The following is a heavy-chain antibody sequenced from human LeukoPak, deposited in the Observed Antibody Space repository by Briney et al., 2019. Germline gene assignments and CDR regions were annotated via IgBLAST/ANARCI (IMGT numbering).Heavy chain of an antibody. Sequence: SETLSLTCNVSGASMSSNYWSWIRQPPGKGLEWIGYIYHSGNTNYSPSLESRVTVSVDESKNQFSLRVHFVSAADTAVYYCASTRRAAVAGRFDSWGQGTLVTVSS. J-gene: IGHJ4*02. CDR1: GASMSSNY. CDR3: ASTRRAAVAGRFDS. V-gene: IGHV4-4*09. CDR2: IYHSGNT. D-gene: IGHD6-19*01.